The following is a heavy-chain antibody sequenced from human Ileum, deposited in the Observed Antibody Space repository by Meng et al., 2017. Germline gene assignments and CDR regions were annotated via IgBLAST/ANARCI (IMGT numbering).Heavy chain of an antibody. CDR3: ATSNDRDVYYLGY. V-gene: IGHV4-4*02. Sequence: QGHVRESGPRSLKPSGTLSLTCAVSGTWGSWVRQPPGKGLEWIGEIFQSGRTNYNPSLKSRVTISIDKSKSQISLQLSAVTAADTAVYSCATSNDRDVYYLGYWGQGTLVTVSS. CDR2: IFQSGRT. J-gene: IGHJ4*02. D-gene: IGHD3-22*01. CDR1: GTW.